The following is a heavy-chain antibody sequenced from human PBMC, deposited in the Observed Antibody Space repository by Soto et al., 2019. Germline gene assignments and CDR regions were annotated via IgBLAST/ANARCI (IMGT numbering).Heavy chain of an antibody. CDR1: GYTFTSYG. J-gene: IGHJ3*02. Sequence: AEVKVSCHSSGYTFTSYGISWVRQAPGQGLEWMGWISVKNGNTNYAQRFLGRVTMTTDTSTSTAYMELRSLRSDDTAVYYWARLWQGYYSLTGHYPDGFEIWGQGTMVTVS. CDR3: ARLWQGYYSLTGHYPDGFEI. CDR2: ISVKNGNT. V-gene: IGHV1-18*04. D-gene: IGHD3-9*01.